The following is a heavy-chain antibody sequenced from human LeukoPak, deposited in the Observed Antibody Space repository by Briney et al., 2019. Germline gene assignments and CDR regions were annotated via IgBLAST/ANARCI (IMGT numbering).Heavy chain of an antibody. Sequence: GESLKIYCKGSGYSFTSYWISWVRQMPGKGLEWMGRIDPSDSYTNYSPSFQGHVTISADKSISTAYLQWSSLKAPDTAMYYCARRSGYSYGRDDYYYYGMDVWGQGTTVTVSS. CDR1: GYSFTSYW. CDR2: IDPSDSYT. J-gene: IGHJ6*02. CDR3: ARRSGYSYGRDDYYYYGMDV. D-gene: IGHD5-18*01. V-gene: IGHV5-10-1*01.